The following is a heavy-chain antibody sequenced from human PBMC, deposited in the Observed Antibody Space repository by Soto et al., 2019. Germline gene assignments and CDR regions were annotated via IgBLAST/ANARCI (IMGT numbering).Heavy chain of an antibody. V-gene: IGHV3-7*01. J-gene: IGHJ4*02. CDR3: ARDLGVALATLTLDY. D-gene: IGHD2-15*01. CDR1: GFTFSSYA. Sequence: GGSLRLSCAASGFTFSSYAMSWVRQAPGKGLEWVANIKPDGSEKYYVDSVEARFTISRDNAKNSLSLQMNTLRAEDTAVYYCARDLGVALATLTLDYWGQGTLVTVSS. CDR2: IKPDGSEK.